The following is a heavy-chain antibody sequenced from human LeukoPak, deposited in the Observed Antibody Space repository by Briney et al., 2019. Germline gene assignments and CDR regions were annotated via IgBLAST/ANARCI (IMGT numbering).Heavy chain of an antibody. Sequence: ASVKVSCKASGYTFTGYFMHWVRQAPGQRLERMGRINPNNGGTNYVQKFPGRVTMSRDTSTSTAYMELSRLRSDDTAVYYCARDLYYCGSGTHQGVDYWGQGTLVTVSS. D-gene: IGHD3-10*01. J-gene: IGHJ4*02. CDR3: ARDLYYCGSGTHQGVDY. V-gene: IGHV1-2*06. CDR1: GYTFTGYF. CDR2: INPNNGGT.